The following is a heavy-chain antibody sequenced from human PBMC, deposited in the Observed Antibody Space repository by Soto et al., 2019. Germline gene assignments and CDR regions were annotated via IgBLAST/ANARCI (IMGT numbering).Heavy chain of an antibody. CDR2: INSDGSST. V-gene: IGHV3-74*01. CDR3: ARAKGYGDFDY. CDR1: GFTFSSYW. D-gene: IGHD4-17*01. Sequence: GGSLRLSCAASGFTFSSYWMHWVRQAPGKGLVWVSRINSDGSSTSYADSVKGRLTISRDNAKNTLYLKMNSLRAEDTAVYYCARAKGYGDFDYWGQGTLVTVSS. J-gene: IGHJ4*02.